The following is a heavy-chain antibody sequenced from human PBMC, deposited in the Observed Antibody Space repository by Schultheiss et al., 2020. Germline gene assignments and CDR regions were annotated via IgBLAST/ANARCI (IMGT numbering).Heavy chain of an antibody. J-gene: IGHJ4*02. CDR2: IYPGDSDT. CDR3: ARVYDSSGYYNYFDY. V-gene: IGHV5-51*01. D-gene: IGHD3-22*01. Sequence: GESLKISCKDSGYSFTNYWIGWVRQMSGKGLEWMAIIYPGDSDTRYSPSFQGQVTISADKSISTAYLQWSSLKASDTAMYYCARVYDSSGYYNYFDYWGQGTLVTVSS. CDR1: GYSFTNYW.